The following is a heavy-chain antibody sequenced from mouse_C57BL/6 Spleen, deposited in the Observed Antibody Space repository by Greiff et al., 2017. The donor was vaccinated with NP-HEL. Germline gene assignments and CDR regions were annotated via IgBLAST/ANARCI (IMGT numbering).Heavy chain of an antibody. V-gene: IGHV1-42*01. Sequence: EVQLQESGPELVKPGASVKISCKASGYSFTGYYMNWVKPSPEKSLEWIGEINPSTGGTTYNQKFKAKATLTVDKSSSTAYMQLKSLTSEDSAVYYCARKAYYSNSFDYWGQGTTLTVSS. CDR2: INPSTGGT. J-gene: IGHJ2*01. CDR1: GYSFTGYY. CDR3: ARKAYYSNSFDY. D-gene: IGHD2-5*01.